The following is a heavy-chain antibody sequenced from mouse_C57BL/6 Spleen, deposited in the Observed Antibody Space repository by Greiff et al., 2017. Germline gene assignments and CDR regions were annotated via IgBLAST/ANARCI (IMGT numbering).Heavy chain of an antibody. V-gene: IGHV5-4*03. D-gene: IGHD1-1*01. Sequence: EVKLVESGGGLVKPGGSLKLSCAASGFTFSSYAMSWVRQTPEKRLEWVATISDGGSYTYYPDNVKGRFTISRDNAKNTLYLQMSHLKSEDTAMYYCARGHDYYGSSYDYAMEYWGQGTSVTVSS. J-gene: IGHJ4*01. CDR3: ARGHDYYGSSYDYAMEY. CDR1: GFTFSSYA. CDR2: ISDGGSYT.